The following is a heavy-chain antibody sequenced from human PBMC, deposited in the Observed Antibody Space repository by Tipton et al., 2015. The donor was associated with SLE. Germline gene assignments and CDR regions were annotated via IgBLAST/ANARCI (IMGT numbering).Heavy chain of an antibody. V-gene: IGHV4-4*07. CDR1: GGSISSYY. D-gene: IGHD3-22*01. Sequence: TLSLTCTVSGGSISSYYWSWIRQPAGKGLEWIGRIYTSGSTNYNPSLKSRVTISVDTSKNQLSLKLSSATAADTALYYCARGTNYDSSGYYSYWGQGTLVTVSS. CDR3: ARGTNYDSSGYYSY. CDR2: IYTSGST. J-gene: IGHJ4*02.